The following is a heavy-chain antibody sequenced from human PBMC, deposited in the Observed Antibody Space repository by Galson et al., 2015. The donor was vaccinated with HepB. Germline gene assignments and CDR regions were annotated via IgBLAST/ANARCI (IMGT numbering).Heavy chain of an antibody. CDR1: GYSFTSYW. D-gene: IGHD3-22*01. CDR3: ARQSYYDSSGLAFDI. J-gene: IGHJ3*02. V-gene: IGHV5-51*01. Sequence: QSGAEVKKPGESLKISCKGSGYSFTSYWISWVRQMPGKGLEWMGIIYPGDSDTRYSPSFQGQVTISADKSISTAYLQWSSLKASDTAMYYCARQSYYDSSGLAFDIWGQGTMVTVSS. CDR2: IYPGDSDT.